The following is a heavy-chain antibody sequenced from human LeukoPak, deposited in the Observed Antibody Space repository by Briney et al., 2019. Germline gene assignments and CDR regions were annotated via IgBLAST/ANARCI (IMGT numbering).Heavy chain of an antibody. CDR1: GGSISSYY. CDR2: IYISGST. Sequence: SETLSLTCTVSGGSISSYYWSWVRQPAGKGLEWIGRIYISGSTNYNPSLKSRVTMSVDTSKNQFSLKLSSVTAADTAVYYCARVNYYYYYMDVWGKGTTVTISS. J-gene: IGHJ6*03. V-gene: IGHV4-4*07. CDR3: ARVNYYYYYMDV.